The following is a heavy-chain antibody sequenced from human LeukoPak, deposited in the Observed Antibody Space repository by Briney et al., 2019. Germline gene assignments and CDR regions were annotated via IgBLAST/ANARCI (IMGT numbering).Heavy chain of an antibody. D-gene: IGHD6-13*01. V-gene: IGHV3-30*03. Sequence: PGRSLRLSCAASGFTFSSYGMHWVRQAPGKGLEWVAVISYDGSNKYYADSVKGRFTISRDNSKNTLYLQMNSLRAEDTAVYYCARDNTAAGKSWFDPWGQGTLVTVSS. CDR1: GFTFSSYG. J-gene: IGHJ5*02. CDR2: ISYDGSNK. CDR3: ARDNTAAGKSWFDP.